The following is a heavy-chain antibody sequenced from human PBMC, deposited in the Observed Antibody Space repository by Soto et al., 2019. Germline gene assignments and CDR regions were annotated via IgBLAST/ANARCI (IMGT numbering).Heavy chain of an antibody. CDR2: IIPIFGTA. V-gene: IGHV1-69*13. Sequence: AASVKVSCKASGGTFSSYAISWVRQAPGQGLEWMGGIIPIFGTANYAQKFQGRVTITADESTSTAYMELSSLRSEDAAVYYCARLRMATALIFDYWGQGTLVTVSS. D-gene: IGHD5-18*01. CDR1: GGTFSSYA. CDR3: ARLRMATALIFDY. J-gene: IGHJ4*02.